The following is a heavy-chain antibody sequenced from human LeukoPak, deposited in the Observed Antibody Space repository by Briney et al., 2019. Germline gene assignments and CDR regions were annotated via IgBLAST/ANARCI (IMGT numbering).Heavy chain of an antibody. CDR1: GYSFTSYW. J-gene: IGHJ4*02. Sequence: GESPKISCKGSGYSFTSYWIGWVRQMPGKGLEWMGIIYPGDSDTRYSPSFQGQVTISADKSISTAYLQWSSLKASDTAMYYCARHPLDYYDSSGYYVGFDYWGQGTLVTVSS. CDR3: ARHPLDYYDSSGYYVGFDY. V-gene: IGHV5-51*01. D-gene: IGHD3-22*01. CDR2: IYPGDSDT.